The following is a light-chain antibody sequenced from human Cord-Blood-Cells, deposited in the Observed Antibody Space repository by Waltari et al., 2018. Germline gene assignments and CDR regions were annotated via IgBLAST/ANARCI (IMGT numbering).Light chain of an antibody. CDR3: CSYAGSSTLV. J-gene: IGLJ2*01. Sequence: QSVLTQPPSVSGAPGQRVTISCTGSSSNIGAGYDVHWYQQLPGTAPKLMIYEGSKRPSGVSNRFSGSKSGNTASLTISGLQAEDEADYYCCSYAGSSTLVFGGGTKLTVL. V-gene: IGLV1-40*01. CDR2: EGS. CDR1: SSNIGAGYD.